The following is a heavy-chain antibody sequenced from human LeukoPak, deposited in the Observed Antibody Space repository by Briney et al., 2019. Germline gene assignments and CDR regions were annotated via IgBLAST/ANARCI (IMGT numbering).Heavy chain of an antibody. D-gene: IGHD3-3*01. Sequence: ASVKVSCKASGYTFTSYDINWVRQATGQGLEWMGWMNPNSGNTGYAQKFQGRVTITRNTSISTAYMELSSLRSEDTAVYYCARGRNDFWSGYYKERVPSRGTTDYWGQGTLVTVSS. V-gene: IGHV1-8*03. J-gene: IGHJ4*02. CDR1: GYTFTSYD. CDR2: MNPNSGNT. CDR3: ARGRNDFWSGYYKERVPSRGTTDY.